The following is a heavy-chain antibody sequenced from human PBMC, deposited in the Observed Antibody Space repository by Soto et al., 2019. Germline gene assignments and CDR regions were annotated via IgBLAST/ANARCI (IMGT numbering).Heavy chain of an antibody. V-gene: IGHV4-31*03. CDR1: GGSISSGGYY. D-gene: IGHD5-18*01. CDR3: ARDRQLWTNKRYYYGMDV. J-gene: IGHJ6*02. CDR2: IYYSGST. Sequence: SSETLSLTCTVSGGSISSGGYYWSWIRQHPGKGLEWIGYIYYSGSTYYNPSLKSRVTISVDTSKNQFSLKLSSVTAADTAVYYCARDRQLWTNKRYYYGMDVWGQGTTVTVSS.